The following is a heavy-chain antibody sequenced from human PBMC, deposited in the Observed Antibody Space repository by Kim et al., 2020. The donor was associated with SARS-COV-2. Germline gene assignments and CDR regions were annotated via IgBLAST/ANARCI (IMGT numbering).Heavy chain of an antibody. V-gene: IGHV3-23*01. CDR3: AKDRTVGTVIFHIDYY. D-gene: IGHD4-4*01. CDR2: ISSSGGTT. Sequence: GGSLRLSCAASGFTFSSYGMNWVRQAPGKGLEWVSSISSSGGTTYYADSVKGRFTISRDNSKNTLYLKMNSLRAEDTAVYYCAKDRTVGTVIFHIDYY. J-gene: IGHJ6*01. CDR1: GFTFSSYG.